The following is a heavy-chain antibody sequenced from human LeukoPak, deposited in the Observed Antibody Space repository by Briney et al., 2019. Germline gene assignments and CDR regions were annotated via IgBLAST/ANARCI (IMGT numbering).Heavy chain of an antibody. CDR3: ARGPGTPYYDILTGYYAFDY. V-gene: IGHV4-34*01. D-gene: IGHD3-9*01. J-gene: IGHJ4*02. CDR1: GGSFSGYY. CDR2: INHSGST. Sequence: NPSETLSLTCAVYGGSFSGYYWSWIRQPPGKGLEWIGEINHSGSTNYNPSLKSRVTISVDTSKNQFSLKLSSVTAADTAVYYCARGPGTPYYDILTGYYAFDYWGQGTLVTVSS.